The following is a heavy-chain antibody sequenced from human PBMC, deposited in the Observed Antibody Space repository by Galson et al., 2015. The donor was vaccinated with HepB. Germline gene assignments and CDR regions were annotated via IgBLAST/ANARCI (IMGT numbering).Heavy chain of an antibody. CDR1: GFSISTSGVG. CDR2: IYWDDDK. D-gene: IGHD5-24*01. J-gene: IGHJ5*02. CDR3: AHSTFMSGCFDP. V-gene: IGHV2-5*02. Sequence: PALVKPTQTLTLTCTFSGFSISTSGVGVGWIRQSPGKVLEWLALIYWDDDKRYSPSLKTRLTITMDTSKNQVVLTMTNVDPVDTATYYCAHSTFMSGCFDPWGQGTLVTVSS.